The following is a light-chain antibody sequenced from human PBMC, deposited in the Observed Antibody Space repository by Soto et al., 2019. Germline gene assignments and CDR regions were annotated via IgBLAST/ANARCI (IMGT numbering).Light chain of an antibody. CDR2: GAS. CDR3: QQRSNWPIT. Sequence: EIVWTQSPCTRSLSPGERATLSCRASQSVSSSYLAWYQQKPGQAPRLLIYGASTRATGIPARFSGSGSGTDFTLTISSLEPEDFAVYYCQQRSNWPITFGQGTRLEI. CDR1: QSVSSSY. J-gene: IGKJ5*01. V-gene: IGKV3D-20*02.